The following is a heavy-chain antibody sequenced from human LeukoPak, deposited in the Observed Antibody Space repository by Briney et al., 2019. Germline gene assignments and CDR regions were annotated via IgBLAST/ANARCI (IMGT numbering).Heavy chain of an antibody. CDR3: ADGYSSFDY. CDR2: IYYSWST. CDR1: GGSISSSSYY. Sequence: SETLSLTCTVSGGSISSSSYYWGWIRQPPGTVLEWSGSIYYSWSTYYNPSLKSRVTISVDTSKNQFYLKLSSVTAADTDVYYCADGYSSFDYWGQGTLVTVSS. D-gene: IGHD5-18*01. V-gene: IGHV4-39*01. J-gene: IGHJ4*02.